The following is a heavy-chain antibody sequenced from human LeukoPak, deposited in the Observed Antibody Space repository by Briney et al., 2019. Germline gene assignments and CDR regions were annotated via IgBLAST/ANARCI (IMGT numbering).Heavy chain of an antibody. D-gene: IGHD3-10*01. CDR2: FYHRGST. J-gene: IGHJ5*02. CDR1: GGSFSGYY. Sequence: PSETLSLTCAVYGGSFSGYYWSWIRQPPGKGLEWVGEFYHRGSTNYNPSHKSRVAISVDTSNNQFSLKMSSVTAADTAVYFCARRRDHLTVIQGAPNARLFDPWGQGTLVTVSS. V-gene: IGHV4-34*01. CDR3: ARRRDHLTVIQGAPNARLFDP.